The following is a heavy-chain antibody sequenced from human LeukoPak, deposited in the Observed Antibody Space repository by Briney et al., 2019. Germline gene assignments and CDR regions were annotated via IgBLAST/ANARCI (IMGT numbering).Heavy chain of an antibody. D-gene: IGHD2-15*01. CDR2: ISYDGSNK. J-gene: IGHJ4*02. CDR1: GFTFSSYA. Sequence: GGSLRLSCAASGFTFSSYAMHWVRQAPGKGLERVAVISYDGSNKYYADSVKGRFTISRDNSKNTLYLQMNSLRAEDTAVYYCARDHGGGSYFDYWGQGTLVTVSS. V-gene: IGHV3-30*04. CDR3: ARDHGGGSYFDY.